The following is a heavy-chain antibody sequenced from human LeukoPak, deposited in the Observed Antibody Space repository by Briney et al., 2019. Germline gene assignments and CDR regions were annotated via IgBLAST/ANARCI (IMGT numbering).Heavy chain of an antibody. V-gene: IGHV1-24*01. CDR3: ARDCARRDGYNSGGLC. CDR1: GYTLTELS. J-gene: IGHJ4*02. D-gene: IGHD5-24*01. CDR2: FDPEDGET. Sequence: ASVKVSCKVSGYTLTELSMHWVRQAPGKGLEWMGGFDPEDGETIYAQKFQGRVTMTEDTSTDTAYMELSSLRSEDTAVYYRARDCARRDGYNSGGLCWGQGTLVTVSS.